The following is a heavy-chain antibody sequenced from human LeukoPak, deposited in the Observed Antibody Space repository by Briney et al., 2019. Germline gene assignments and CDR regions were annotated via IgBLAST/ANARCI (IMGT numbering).Heavy chain of an antibody. CDR2: IYYSGST. Sequence: SETLSLTCTVSGGSISSYYWSWIRQPPGKGLEWIGYIYYSGSTNYNPSLKSRVTISVDTSKNQFSLKLSSVTAADTAVYYCARRGFGRYFDYWGQGTLVTVSS. CDR1: GGSISSYY. D-gene: IGHD1-14*01. V-gene: IGHV4-59*01. CDR3: ARRGFGRYFDY. J-gene: IGHJ4*02.